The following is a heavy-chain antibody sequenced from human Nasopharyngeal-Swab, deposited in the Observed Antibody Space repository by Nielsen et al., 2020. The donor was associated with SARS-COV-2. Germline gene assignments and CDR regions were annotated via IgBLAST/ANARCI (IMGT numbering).Heavy chain of an antibody. CDR2: ISGSGGST. V-gene: IGHV3-23*01. CDR3: AKVRFLEWLLRFDP. Sequence: WIRQPPGKGLEWVSAISGSGGSTYYADSVKGRFTISRDNFKNTLYLQMNSLRAEDTAVYYCAKVRFLEWLLRFDPWGQGTLVTVSS. J-gene: IGHJ5*02. D-gene: IGHD3-3*01.